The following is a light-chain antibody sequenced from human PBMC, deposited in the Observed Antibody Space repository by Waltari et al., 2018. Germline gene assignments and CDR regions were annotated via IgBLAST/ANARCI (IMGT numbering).Light chain of an antibody. J-gene: IGKJ1*01. Sequence: IQMTQSPSALSASVGDRVTITCRASQGISTWLAWYQQKPGKAPKLLIYTASSLQTGVPSRFSGSGSGTEFTLTISSLQPDDFATYYCQQYNTYPWTFGQGTKVEIK. V-gene: IGKV1-5*03. CDR1: QGISTW. CDR2: TAS. CDR3: QQYNTYPWT.